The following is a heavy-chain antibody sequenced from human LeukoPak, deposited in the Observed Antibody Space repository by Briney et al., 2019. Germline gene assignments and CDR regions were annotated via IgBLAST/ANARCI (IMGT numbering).Heavy chain of an antibody. CDR2: INSASNFI. CDR1: GFTFRTFT. V-gene: IGHV3-21*01. J-gene: IGHJ4*02. Sequence: KPGGSLRLSCAASGFTFRTFTMHWVRQAPGKGLEWVSSINSASNFIYYADSVKGRFTISRDNAKNSLYLQMSSLKVEDTAVHYCARDSPYYFDSSGDYVSDYWGQGALVTVSS. CDR3: ARDSPYYFDSSGDYVSDY. D-gene: IGHD3-22*01.